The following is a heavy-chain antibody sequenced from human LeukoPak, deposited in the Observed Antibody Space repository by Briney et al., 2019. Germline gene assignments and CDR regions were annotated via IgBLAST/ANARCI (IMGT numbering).Heavy chain of an antibody. V-gene: IGHV4-4*07. Sequence: KPSETLSLTCTVSGGSFNGYHWTWIRQSAGRGLEWIGRIYSSGTTNCNPSLKSRVTMSVDASKNQFSLRLSSVTAADTAVYYCARADYFDYWGQGILVTVSS. CDR3: ARADYFDY. J-gene: IGHJ4*02. CDR2: IYSSGTT. CDR1: GGSFNGYH.